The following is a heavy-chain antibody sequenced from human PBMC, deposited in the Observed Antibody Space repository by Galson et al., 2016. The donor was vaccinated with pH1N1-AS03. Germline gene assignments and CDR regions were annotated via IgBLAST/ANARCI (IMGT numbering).Heavy chain of an antibody. CDR2: IDSDGSNT. D-gene: IGHD2/OR15-2a*01. CDR3: ADPFGLP. J-gene: IGHJ4*02. V-gene: IGHV3-74*01. Sequence: LRLSCAASGFTFSSYWMHWVRHLPGKGLVWVSGIDSDGSNTYYADSVRGRFTISRDNAKNTLYLQMDSLRAEDTALYYCADPFGLPWGQGTLITVSS. CDR1: GFTFSSYW.